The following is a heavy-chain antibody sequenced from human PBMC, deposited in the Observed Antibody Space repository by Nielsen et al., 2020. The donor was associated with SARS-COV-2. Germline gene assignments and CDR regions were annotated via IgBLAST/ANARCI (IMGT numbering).Heavy chain of an antibody. D-gene: IGHD5-18*01. CDR3: AKSRYSYGNYFDY. J-gene: IGHJ4*02. CDR2: IYSGDRST. V-gene: IGHV3-23*03. Sequence: GESLKISCAASGLTFSSYAMSWVRQAPGKGLEWVSIIYSGDRSTYYADSVKGRFTISRDNSKNTLYLQMNSLRAEDTAVYYCAKSRYSYGNYFDYWGQGTLVTVSS. CDR1: GLTFSSYA.